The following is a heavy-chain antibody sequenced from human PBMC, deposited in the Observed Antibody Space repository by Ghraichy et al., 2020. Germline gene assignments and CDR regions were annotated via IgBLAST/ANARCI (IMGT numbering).Heavy chain of an antibody. CDR3: VRDWPVD. CDR2: ISGGSDTI. V-gene: IGHV3-48*01. J-gene: IGHJ4*02. CDR1: GFAFSNYD. Sequence: GESPNISCKASGFAFSNYDMDWARQVPGKGLEWVSFISGGSDTIRYADSVKGRFTISRDNARNSLYLQMNSLRVDDTAVYFCVRDWPVDWGQGTLVTVSS.